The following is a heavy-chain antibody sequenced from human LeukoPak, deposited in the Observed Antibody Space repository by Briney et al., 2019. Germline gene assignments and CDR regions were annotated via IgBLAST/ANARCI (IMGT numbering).Heavy chain of an antibody. V-gene: IGHV3-23*01. J-gene: IGHJ4*02. CDR3: AKEDSSSSRYYFEY. D-gene: IGHD6-6*01. Sequence: GGSLRLSCAASGFAFSPYDKSWVRHAPGMGLEWVLDIIRSGGRTYHADSEKRRFTISRENPKNTLYLLKNNLSAEDTGVYYYAKEDSSSSRYYFEYWGQGTLVTVSS. CDR2: IIRSGGRT. CDR1: GFAFSPYD.